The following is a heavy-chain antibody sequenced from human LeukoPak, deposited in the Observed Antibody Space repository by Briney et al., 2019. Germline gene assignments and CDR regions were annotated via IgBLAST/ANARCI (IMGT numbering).Heavy chain of an antibody. V-gene: IGHV3-23*01. CDR3: ARNEKDAYYFDY. D-gene: IGHD2-2*01. Sequence: GGSLRLSCAASGFTFSSYAMSWVRQAPGKGLEWVSLISASGGSTYYADSVKGRFTISRDNSKNTLYLQMNSLRAEDTAVYYCARNEKDAYYFDYWGQGTLVTVSS. CDR2: ISASGGST. J-gene: IGHJ4*02. CDR1: GFTFSSYA.